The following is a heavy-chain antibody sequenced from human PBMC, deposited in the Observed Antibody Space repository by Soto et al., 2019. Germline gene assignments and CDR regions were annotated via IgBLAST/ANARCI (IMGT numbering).Heavy chain of an antibody. CDR3: TTDRGWRSYYYYYYGMDV. CDR1: GFTFSNAW. Sequence: GGSLRLSCAASGFTFSNAWMSWVRQAPGKGLEWVGRIKSKTDGGTTDYAAPVKGRFTISRDDSKNTLYLQMNSLKTEDTAVYYCTTDRGWRSYYYYYYGMDVWGQGTTVTVSS. D-gene: IGHD3-10*01. J-gene: IGHJ6*02. V-gene: IGHV3-15*01. CDR2: IKSKTDGGTT.